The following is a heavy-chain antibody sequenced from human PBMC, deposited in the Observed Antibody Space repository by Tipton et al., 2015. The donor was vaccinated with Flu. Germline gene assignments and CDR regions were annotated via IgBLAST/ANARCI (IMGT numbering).Heavy chain of an antibody. J-gene: IGHJ4*02. CDR3: ARTYCSSTSCYMGLDY. D-gene: IGHD2-2*01. CDR1: GFIFSDHY. CDR2: TRNKANSYTT. V-gene: IGHV3-72*01. Sequence: SLRLSCAASGFIFSDHYMDWVRQAPGKGLEWVGRTRNKANSYTTEYAASVKGRFTISRDDSKNSLYLQMNSLKTEGTAVYYCARTYCSSTSCYMGLDYWGQGTLVTVSS.